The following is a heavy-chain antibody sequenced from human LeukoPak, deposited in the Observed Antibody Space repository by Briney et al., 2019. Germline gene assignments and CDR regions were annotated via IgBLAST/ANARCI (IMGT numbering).Heavy chain of an antibody. CDR2: IYSGGST. V-gene: IGHV3-53*01. CDR1: GFTVSSNY. J-gene: IGHJ4*02. CDR3: AKGPLIEVAGTTWDY. Sequence: GGSLRLSCAASGFTVSSNYVSWVRQAPGKGLEWVSVIYSGGSTYYADSVKGRFTISRDNSKNTLYLQMNSLRAEDTALYYCAKGPLIEVAGTTWDYWGQGTLVTVSS. D-gene: IGHD1-14*01.